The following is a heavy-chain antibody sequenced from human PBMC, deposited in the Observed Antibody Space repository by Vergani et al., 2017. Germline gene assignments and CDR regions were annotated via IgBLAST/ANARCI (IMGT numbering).Heavy chain of an antibody. CDR2: ISGSGGST. J-gene: IGHJ4*02. CDR3: AKGGTNYCSGGSCYSGY. V-gene: IGHV3-23*01. D-gene: IGHD2-15*01. Sequence: EVQLLESGGGLVQPGGSLRLSCAASGFTFSSYAMSWVRQAPGKGLEWVSAISGSGGSTYYADSVKGRFTISRDNSKNTLYLQMNSLRAEDTAVYYCAKGGTNYCSGGSCYSGYWGQGTLVTVSS. CDR1: GFTFSSYA.